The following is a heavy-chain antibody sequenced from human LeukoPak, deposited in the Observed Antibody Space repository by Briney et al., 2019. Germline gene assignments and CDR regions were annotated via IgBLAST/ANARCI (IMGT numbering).Heavy chain of an antibody. CDR3: ARVAAYYDSSAYVDV. CDR1: GYTFTSYY. V-gene: IGHV1-46*01. D-gene: IGHD3-22*01. Sequence: ASVKVSCKASGYTFTSYYMHWVRQAPGQGLEWMGIINPSGGSTSYAQKFQGRVTMTRDTSTSTVYMELSSLRSEDTAVYYCARVAAYYDSSAYVDVWGKGTTVTISS. CDR2: INPSGGST. J-gene: IGHJ6*03.